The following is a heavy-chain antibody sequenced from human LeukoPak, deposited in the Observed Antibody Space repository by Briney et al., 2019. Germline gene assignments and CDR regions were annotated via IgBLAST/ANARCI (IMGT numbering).Heavy chain of an antibody. Sequence: SETLSLTCGVYGGSFSGYYWSWIRKPPGKGLEWVGEINRSGSTNYNPSLKGRVTISVDTSKNHFYLKLSCVTAADTAVYYCARGIVVVPAASFDYGGQGTLVTVSS. CDR1: GGSFSGYY. CDR2: INRSGST. V-gene: IGHV4-34*01. D-gene: IGHD2-2*01. CDR3: ARGIVVVPAASFDY. J-gene: IGHJ4*02.